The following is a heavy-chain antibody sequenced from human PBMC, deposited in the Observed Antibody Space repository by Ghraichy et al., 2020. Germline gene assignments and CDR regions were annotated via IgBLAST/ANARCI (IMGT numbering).Heavy chain of an antibody. CDR2: ISSSSSYI. CDR1: GFTFSSYS. CDR3: ASPNLAYSGSYGGDY. J-gene: IGHJ4*02. D-gene: IGHD1-26*01. V-gene: IGHV3-21*01. Sequence: GGSLRLSCAASGFTFSSYSMNWVRQAPGKGLEWVSSISSSSSYIYYADSVKGRFTISRDNAKNSLYLQMNSLRAEDTAVYYCASPNLAYSGSYGGDYWGQGTLVTVSS.